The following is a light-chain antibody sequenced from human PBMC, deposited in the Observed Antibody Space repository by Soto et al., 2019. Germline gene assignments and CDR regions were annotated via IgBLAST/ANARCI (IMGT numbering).Light chain of an antibody. CDR3: QRYNNWPPLT. CDR1: QSVSSN. CDR2: GAS. J-gene: IGKJ4*01. V-gene: IGKV3-15*01. Sequence: EIVMTQSPATLSVPPGERATLSCRASQSVSSNLAGYQQKPAQAPRLLIYGASTRATGIPARFSGSGSGTEFTLTLSSRQSEDFAVYYCQRYNNWPPLTFGGGTKVEIK.